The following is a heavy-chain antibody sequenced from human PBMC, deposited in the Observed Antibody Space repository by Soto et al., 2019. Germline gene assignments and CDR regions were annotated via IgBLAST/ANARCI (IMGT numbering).Heavy chain of an antibody. CDR1: GFTFGSYP. V-gene: IGHV3-23*01. D-gene: IGHD2-8*01. Sequence: GGSLRLSCAASGFTFGSYPMTWVRQAPGKGLEWVSSISSGSDTIFYADSVKGRFTISRDNSRSTLYLQMNRLRAEDMAIYYCARILYSSQRDGVDVWGQGTTGTVSS. CDR3: ARILYSSQRDGVDV. CDR2: ISSGSDTI. J-gene: IGHJ6*02.